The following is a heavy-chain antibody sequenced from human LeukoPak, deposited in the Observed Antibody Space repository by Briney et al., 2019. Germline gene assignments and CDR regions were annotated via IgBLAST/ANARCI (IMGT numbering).Heavy chain of an antibody. CDR3: ASTIVATIPTLFDY. CDR2: IYYSGST. D-gene: IGHD5-12*01. V-gene: IGHV4-59*01. CDR1: GGSISSYY. Sequence: SETLSLTCTVSGGSISSYYWSWIRQPPGKGLEWIGYIYYSGSTNYNPSLKSRVTISVDTSKNQFSLKLSSVTAADTAVYYCASTIVATIPTLFDYWGQGTLVTVSS. J-gene: IGHJ4*02.